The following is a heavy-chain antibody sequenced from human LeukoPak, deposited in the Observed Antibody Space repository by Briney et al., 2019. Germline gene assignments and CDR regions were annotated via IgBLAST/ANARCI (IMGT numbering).Heavy chain of an antibody. Sequence: SETLSLTCAVYGGSFSGDFWSWIRQSPGKGLEWIGEINHSGSTNYNPSLKSRVTISVDTSKNQFSLKLSSVTAADTAVYYCARGNWNDVVGYYFDYWGQGTLVTVSS. D-gene: IGHD1-1*01. CDR2: INHSGST. V-gene: IGHV4-34*01. CDR3: ARGNWNDVVGYYFDY. J-gene: IGHJ4*02. CDR1: GGSFSGDF.